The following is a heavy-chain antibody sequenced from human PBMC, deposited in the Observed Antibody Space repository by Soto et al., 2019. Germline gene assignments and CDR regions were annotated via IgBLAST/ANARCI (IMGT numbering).Heavy chain of an antibody. D-gene: IGHD6-19*01. CDR3: KRGPVAGSDF. CDR2: ISPYSGET. Sequence: ASVKVSCKASGYTFTRYSIVWVRQAPGQGLEWMGWISPYSGETRYAEKFQDRVTLTTDTSTKTAYMNLRNLKSDATAVYWYKRGPVAGSDFWGQGSLVTVAS. CDR1: GYTFTRYS. J-gene: IGHJ4*02. V-gene: IGHV1-18*04.